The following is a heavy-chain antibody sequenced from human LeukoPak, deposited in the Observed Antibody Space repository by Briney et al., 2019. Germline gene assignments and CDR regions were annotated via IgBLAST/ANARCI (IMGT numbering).Heavy chain of an antibody. Sequence: SETLSLTCTVSGGSFSSSSYNWAWIRQPPGKGLEWIGSIDYSGSTYYNPSLKSRVSISVDTSKNQFSLKLSSVTAADTAVYYCARGLYYHGSGSYPWFDPWGQGTLVTVSS. CDR2: IDYSGST. V-gene: IGHV4-39*07. D-gene: IGHD3-10*01. CDR1: GGSFSSSSYN. J-gene: IGHJ5*02. CDR3: ARGLYYHGSGSYPWFDP.